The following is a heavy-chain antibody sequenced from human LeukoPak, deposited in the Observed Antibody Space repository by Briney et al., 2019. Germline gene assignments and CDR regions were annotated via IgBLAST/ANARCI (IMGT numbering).Heavy chain of an antibody. CDR1: GYTFTSYG. V-gene: IGHV1-18*01. CDR2: ISGYSGNT. CDR3: ARDISSYSSSE. D-gene: IGHD6-6*01. Sequence: ASVKVSCKASGYTFTSYGISWVRQAPGQGLEWMGWISGYSGNTNYVEKFQGRVTRTTDTSARTAYMELRSLRSDDTAVYYCARDISSYSSSEWGEGTLVTVSS. J-gene: IGHJ4*02.